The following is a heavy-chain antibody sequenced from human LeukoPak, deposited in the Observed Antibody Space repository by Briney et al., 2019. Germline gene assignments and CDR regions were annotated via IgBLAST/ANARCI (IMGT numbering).Heavy chain of an antibody. CDR3: ARGGRGPVLRYFDWLSKTAFDP. J-gene: IGHJ5*02. Sequence: PSETLSLTCAVYGGSFSGYYWSWIPQPPGKGLEWIGEINHSGSTNYNPSLKSRVTISVDTSKNQFSLKLSSVTAADTAVYYCARGGRGPVLRYFDWLSKTAFDPWGQGTLVTVSS. CDR1: GGSFSGYY. CDR2: INHSGST. V-gene: IGHV4-34*01. D-gene: IGHD3-9*01.